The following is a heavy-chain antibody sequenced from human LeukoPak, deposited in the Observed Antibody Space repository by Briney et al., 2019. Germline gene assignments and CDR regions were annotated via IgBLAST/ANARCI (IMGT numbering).Heavy chain of an antibody. CDR1: GYTLTELS. J-gene: IGHJ4*02. CDR3: ATVASRDGYVDY. Sequence: ASVKVSCKVSGYTLTELSMHWVRQAPGKGLEWMGGFDPEDGEAIYAQKFQGRVTMTEDTSTDTAYMELSSLRSEDTAVYYCATVASRDGYVDYWGQGTLVTVSS. D-gene: IGHD5-24*01. V-gene: IGHV1-24*01. CDR2: FDPEDGEA.